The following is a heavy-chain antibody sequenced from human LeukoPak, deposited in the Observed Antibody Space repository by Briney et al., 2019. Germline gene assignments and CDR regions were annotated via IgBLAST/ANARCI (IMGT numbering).Heavy chain of an antibody. D-gene: IGHD4-17*01. V-gene: IGHV3-11*06. J-gene: IGHJ4*02. Sequence: GGSLRLSCAASGFIFSDYYMSWIRQAPGKGLEWVSYISSSNSYTSYADSVKGRLTISRDNAKNSLYLQMNSLRVEDTAVYYCARVYGDYPDNWGQGTLVTVSS. CDR2: ISSSNSYT. CDR3: ARVYGDYPDN. CDR1: GFIFSDYY.